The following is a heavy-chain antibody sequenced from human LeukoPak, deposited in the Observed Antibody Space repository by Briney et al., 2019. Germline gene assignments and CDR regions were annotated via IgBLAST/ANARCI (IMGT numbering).Heavy chain of an antibody. CDR1: GGSISRYY. J-gene: IGHJ4*02. CDR3: ARRAPYSYEWSTLDY. Sequence: TSETLSLTCTVSGGSISRYYWSWVRQPPGKGLEWIGYIYYSGSTNCNPSLKSRVTISVDTSKTQFSLKLSSVTAADTAVYYCARRAPYSYEWSTLDYWGQGTLVTVSS. V-gene: IGHV4-59*08. CDR2: IYYSGST. D-gene: IGHD5-18*01.